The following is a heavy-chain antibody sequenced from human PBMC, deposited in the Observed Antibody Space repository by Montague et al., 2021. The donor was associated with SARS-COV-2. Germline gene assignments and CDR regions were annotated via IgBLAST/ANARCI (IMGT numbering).Heavy chain of an antibody. CDR1: GFTFSSYA. CDR2: ISGSGGST. CDR3: AKDSSIVATTLWAYNWFDP. D-gene: IGHD5-12*01. J-gene: IGHJ5*02. V-gene: IGHV3-23*01. Sequence: SLRLSCAASGFTFSSYAMSWVRQAPGKGLEWVSAISGSGGSTYYADSVKGRFTISRDNSKNTLYLQMNSLRVEDTAVYYCAKDSSIVATTLWAYNWFDPWGQGTLVTVSS.